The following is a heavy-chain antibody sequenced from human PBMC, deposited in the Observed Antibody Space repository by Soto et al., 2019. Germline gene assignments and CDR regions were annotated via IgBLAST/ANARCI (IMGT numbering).Heavy chain of an antibody. CDR3: TRIVYHITVAAPDHYYFYSVEF. J-gene: IGHJ6*02. Sequence: SGPTLVNPTQTLTLTCTFSGFSLSTSGMSVSLIRQPPGKALEWLARIDWDDDKYYSTSLKTRLTISKDTSKNQVVLTMTNMDTLNTAAYYCTRIVYHITVAAPDHYYFYSVEFRGQETTATASS. CDR1: GFSLSTSGMS. V-gene: IGHV2-70*11. D-gene: IGHD6-13*01. CDR2: IDWDDDK.